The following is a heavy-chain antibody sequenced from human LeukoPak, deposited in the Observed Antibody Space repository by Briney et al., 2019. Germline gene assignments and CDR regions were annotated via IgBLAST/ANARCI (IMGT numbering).Heavy chain of an antibody. D-gene: IGHD3-22*01. Sequence: RGSLRLSCAASGFTFSSYSMNWVRQAPGEGLEWVSYISSLSGTIYYADSVKGRFTISRDNAKNSLYLQMDSLRAEDTAVYYCARDLGQYYDTSDNWFDPWGQGTLVTVSS. J-gene: IGHJ5*02. V-gene: IGHV3-48*01. CDR3: ARDLGQYYDTSDNWFDP. CDR2: ISSLSGTI. CDR1: GFTFSSYS.